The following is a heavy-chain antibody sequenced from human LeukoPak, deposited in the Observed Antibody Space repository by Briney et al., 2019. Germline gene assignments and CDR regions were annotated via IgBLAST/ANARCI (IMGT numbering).Heavy chain of an antibody. CDR1: GGSVSSTYW. CDR2: IFHSGYT. CDR3: ARNGDYSMDV. V-gene: IGHV4-4*02. D-gene: IGHD4-17*01. Sequence: SETLSPTCAVSGGSVSSTYWWCWVRQPPGKGLEWFGEIFHSGYTSYNPSLKSRVTISVDKSKNQFFLNLTSVTAADTAVYYCARNGDYSMDVWGKGATVTVSS. J-gene: IGHJ6*04.